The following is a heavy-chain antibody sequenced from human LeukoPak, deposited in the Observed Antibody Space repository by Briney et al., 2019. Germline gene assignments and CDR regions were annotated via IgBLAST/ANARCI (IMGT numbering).Heavy chain of an antibody. V-gene: IGHV3-23*01. CDR1: GFTFSSYA. CDR3: AKDLRAFYYDSSGRNHSWFDP. Sequence: GGSLRLSCAASGFTFSSYAMSWVRQAPGKGLEWVSAISGSGGSTYYAGSVKGRFTISRDNSKNTLYLQMNSLRAEDTAVYYCAKDLRAFYYDSSGRNHSWFDPWGQGTLVTVSS. CDR2: ISGSGGST. J-gene: IGHJ5*02. D-gene: IGHD3-22*01.